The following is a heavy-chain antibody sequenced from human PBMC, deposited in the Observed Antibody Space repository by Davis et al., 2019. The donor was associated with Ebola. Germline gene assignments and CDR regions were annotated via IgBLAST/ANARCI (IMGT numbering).Heavy chain of an antibody. CDR1: GFTFSNYA. V-gene: IGHV3-30-3*01. J-gene: IGHJ4*02. Sequence: GESLKISCAASGFTFSNYAMHWVRQAPGKGLEWVAVISYDGNNEYYADSVKGRFTISRDDSKNTVYLEMTSLRVEDTAVYYCARDHNSRRHDLFDSWGPGTLVTVSS. CDR3: ARDHNSRRHDLFDS. CDR2: ISYDGNNE. D-gene: IGHD2/OR15-2a*01.